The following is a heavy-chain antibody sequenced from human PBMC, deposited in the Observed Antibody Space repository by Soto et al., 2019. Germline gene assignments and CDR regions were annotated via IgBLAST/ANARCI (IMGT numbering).Heavy chain of an antibody. J-gene: IGHJ5*02. Sequence: PGRSMRLSCAASGFTFSDYYMSWIRQAPGKGLEWVSYISSSSSYTNYADSVKGRFTISRDNAKNSLYLQMNSLRAEDTAVYYCARGTSTRLLSFLEPSPFYPWGQGT. D-gene: IGHD3-10*01. CDR2: ISSSSSYT. V-gene: IGHV3-11*06. CDR1: GFTFSDYY. CDR3: ARGTSTRLLSFLEPSPFYP.